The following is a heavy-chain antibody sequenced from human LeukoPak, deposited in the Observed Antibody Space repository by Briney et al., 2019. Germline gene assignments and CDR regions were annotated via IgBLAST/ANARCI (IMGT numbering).Heavy chain of an antibody. Sequence: GEALKISCKGSGYSFTSYWIGWVRQMPGKSLEWMGIIYPGDSDTRYSPSFQGQVTISADKSISTAYLQWSSLKASDTAMYYCAKTDRGSSWPFDYWGQGTLVTVSS. CDR2: IYPGDSDT. J-gene: IGHJ4*02. CDR1: GYSFTSYW. D-gene: IGHD6-13*01. CDR3: AKTDRGSSWPFDY. V-gene: IGHV5-51*01.